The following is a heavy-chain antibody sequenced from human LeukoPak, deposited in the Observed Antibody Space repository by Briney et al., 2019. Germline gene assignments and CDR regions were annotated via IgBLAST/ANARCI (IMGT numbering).Heavy chain of an antibody. V-gene: IGHV1-18*01. J-gene: IGHJ6*03. D-gene: IGHD5-12*01. CDR2: ISAYNGNT. Sequence: ASVTVSCKASGYTFTSYDINWVRQAPGQGLEWMGWISAYNGNTNYAQKLQGRVTMTTDTSTSTAYMELRSLRSEDTAVFYCATRDGYGGHETYGYYMDVWGKGTTVTVSS. CDR1: GYTFTSYD. CDR3: ATRDGYGGHETYGYYMDV.